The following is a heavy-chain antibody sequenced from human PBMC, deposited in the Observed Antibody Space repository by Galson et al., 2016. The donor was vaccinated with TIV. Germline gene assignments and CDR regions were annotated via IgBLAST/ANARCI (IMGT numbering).Heavy chain of an antibody. CDR3: ARDRIVDATHYYYYYGMDV. CDR2: ISDGGNT. CDR1: GLSVSINY. V-gene: IGHV3-66*02. J-gene: IGHJ6*02. Sequence: SLRLSCAASGLSVSINYMTWVRQAPGKGLEWVSLISDGGNTYYPDSVKGRFTISRDNSKNTLYLQMNGLRTEDTAVYYCARDRIVDATHYYYYYGMDVWGQGTAVTVSS. D-gene: IGHD1-26*01.